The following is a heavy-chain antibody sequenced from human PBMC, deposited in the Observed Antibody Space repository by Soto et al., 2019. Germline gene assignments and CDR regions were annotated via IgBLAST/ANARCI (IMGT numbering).Heavy chain of an antibody. J-gene: IGHJ4*02. CDR2: ISSSSSYI. D-gene: IGHD1-26*01. CDR3: ARDLYSGSPSGGY. V-gene: IGHV3-21*01. CDR1: GFTFSSYS. Sequence: EVQLVESGGGLVKPGGSLRLSCAASGFTFSSYSMNWVRQAPGKGLEWVSSISSSSSYIYYADSVKGRFTISRDNAKNSLYLQMNSLRAEDTAVYYCARDLYSGSPSGGYWGQGTLVTVSS.